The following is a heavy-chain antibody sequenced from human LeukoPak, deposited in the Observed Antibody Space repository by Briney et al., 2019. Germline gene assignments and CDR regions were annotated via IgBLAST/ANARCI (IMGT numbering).Heavy chain of an antibody. CDR2: ISSSSSYI. D-gene: IGHD5-24*01. CDR3: ARGDPYYYGMDV. CDR1: GFTFSSYS. V-gene: IGHV3-21*01. J-gene: IGHJ6*02. Sequence: PGGSLRLSCAASGFTFSSYSMNWVRQAPGKGLEWASSISSSSSYIYYADSVKGRFTISRDNVKNSLYLQMNSLRAEDTAVYYCARGDPYYYGMDVWGQGTTVTVSS.